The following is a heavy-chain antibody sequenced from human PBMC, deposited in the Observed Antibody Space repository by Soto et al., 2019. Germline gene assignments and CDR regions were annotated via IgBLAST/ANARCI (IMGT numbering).Heavy chain of an antibody. CDR3: ASRCISTSCSSARKENWFDP. CDR1: GHTFTNFG. J-gene: IGHJ5*02. D-gene: IGHD2-2*01. CDR2: IIPIFGTA. V-gene: IGHV1-69*13. Sequence: SVKVSCKASGHTFTNFGISWVRQAPGQGLEWMGGIIPIFGTANYAQKFQGRVTITADESTSTAYMELSSLRSEDTAVYYCASRCISTSCSSARKENWFDPWGQGTLVTVSS.